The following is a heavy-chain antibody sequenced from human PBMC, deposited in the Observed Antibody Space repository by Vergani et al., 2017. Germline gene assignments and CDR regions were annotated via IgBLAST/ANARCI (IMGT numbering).Heavy chain of an antibody. D-gene: IGHD2-15*01. CDR3: AVSRYHCSGGSCYHYGMDV. CDR1: GFTFTSAA. Sequence: HMQLVQSGPEVKKPGTSVKVSSKASGFTFTSAAVPWVRQARGQRLEWIGWIVVGSGNTNYAQKFQERVTITRDMYTSTAYMELSSLRSEDTAVYYCAVSRYHCSGGSCYHYGMDVWGQGTTVTVSS. CDR2: IVVGSGNT. V-gene: IGHV1-58*01. J-gene: IGHJ6*02.